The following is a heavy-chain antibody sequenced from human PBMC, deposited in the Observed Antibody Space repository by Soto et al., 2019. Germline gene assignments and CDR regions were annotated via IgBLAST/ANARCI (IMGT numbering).Heavy chain of an antibody. Sequence: EVQLVESGGGLVQPGGSLRLSCAASGFTFSSYWMHWVRRAPGKGLVWVSRINSDGSSTSYADSVKGRFTISRDNAKNTLYLQMNSLRAEDTAVYYCARETSPSYYDFWSGYLDWGQGTLVTVSS. V-gene: IGHV3-74*01. J-gene: IGHJ4*02. CDR1: GFTFSSYW. CDR2: INSDGSST. CDR3: ARETSPSYYDFWSGYLD. D-gene: IGHD3-3*01.